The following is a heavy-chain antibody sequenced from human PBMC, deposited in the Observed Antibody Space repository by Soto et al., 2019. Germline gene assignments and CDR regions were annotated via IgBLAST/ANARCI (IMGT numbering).Heavy chain of an antibody. D-gene: IGHD2-15*01. CDR2: IYYSGSA. CDR3: ARAGAATLSDY. V-gene: IGHV4-59*01. J-gene: IGHJ4*02. Sequence: SETLSLTCTVSGGSISNYYLSWIRQPPGKGLEWIGYIYYSGSANYNPSLKSRVTISVDTSKNQFSLKLSSVTAADTAVYYCARAGAATLSDYWGQGILVTVS. CDR1: GGSISNYY.